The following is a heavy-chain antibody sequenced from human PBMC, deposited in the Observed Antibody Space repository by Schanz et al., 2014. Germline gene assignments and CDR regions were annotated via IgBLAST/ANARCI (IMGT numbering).Heavy chain of an antibody. CDR2: IGVDGTTT. V-gene: IGHV3-23*04. J-gene: IGHJ4*02. Sequence: EVQLAESGGGLVQPGGSLRLSCAASGFTFSIYGMNWLRQAPGKGLEWVSVIGVDGTTTYYADSVKGRFTISRDNSKNTLYLQMNSLRPEDTAVYYCAKYRGYYRVSGSYRELEYWGQGTLXTVSS. CDR3: AKYRGYYRVSGSYRELEY. CDR1: GFTFSIYG. D-gene: IGHD3-10*01.